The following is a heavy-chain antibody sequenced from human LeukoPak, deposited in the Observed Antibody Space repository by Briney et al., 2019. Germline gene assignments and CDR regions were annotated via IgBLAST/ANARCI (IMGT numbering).Heavy chain of an antibody. J-gene: IGHJ5*02. V-gene: IGHV1-46*01. Sequence: GASVKVSCKASGYTFTSYYMHWVRQAPGQGLEWMGIINPSGGSTSYAQKFQGRVTMTRDTSTSTVYMELSSLRSEDTAVYYCARAYCSSTSCYRVSKFDPWGQGTLVTVSS. CDR1: GYTFTSYY. CDR3: ARAYCSSTSCYRVSKFDP. CDR2: INPSGGST. D-gene: IGHD2-2*01.